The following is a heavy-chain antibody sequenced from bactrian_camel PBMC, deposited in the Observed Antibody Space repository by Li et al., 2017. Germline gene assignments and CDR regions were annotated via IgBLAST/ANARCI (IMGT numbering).Heavy chain of an antibody. D-gene: IGHD6*01. CDR1: GYTLPMN. CDR2: IAGDGRT. V-gene: IGHV3S53*01. J-gene: IGHJ6*01. Sequence: HVQLVESGGGSVQAGESLRLSCVASGYTLPMNMGWFRRLPGQEREGVAAIAGDGRTDYADSVKGRFTISRDGAKNIIALQMHSLKPEDTATYYCAADPSPCSTGTVLATTVVDVLGYWGQGTQVTVS. CDR3: AADPSPCSTGTVLATTVVDVLGY.